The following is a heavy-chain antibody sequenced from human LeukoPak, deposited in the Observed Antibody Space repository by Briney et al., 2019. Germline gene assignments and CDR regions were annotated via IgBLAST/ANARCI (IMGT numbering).Heavy chain of an antibody. D-gene: IGHD6-13*01. Sequence: ASVKVSCKASGYTFTGYYMHWVRQAPGQGLEWMGWINPNSGGTNYAQKFQGRVTMTRDTSISTAYMELSRLRSDDTAVYSCARDYSSSWYLPDYWGQGTLVTVSS. CDR3: ARDYSSSWYLPDY. CDR2: INPNSGGT. V-gene: IGHV1-2*02. J-gene: IGHJ4*02. CDR1: GYTFTGYY.